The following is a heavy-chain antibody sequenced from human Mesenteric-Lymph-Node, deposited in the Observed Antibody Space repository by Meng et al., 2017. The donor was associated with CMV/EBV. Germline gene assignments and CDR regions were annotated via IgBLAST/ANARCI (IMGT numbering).Heavy chain of an antibody. D-gene: IGHD5-18*01. CDR3: ARGLRGGNTYGHDYQDGMDV. Sequence: GGSLRLSCAASGFTFNTYAMNWVRQAPGKGLEWVSGISDDGDRTFYADSVTGRFTISRDNSKYSLYLQMNRLRSEDTAVYYCARGLRGGNTYGHDYQDGMDVWGQGTTVTISS. CDR1: GFTFNTYA. V-gene: IGHV3-23*01. CDR2: ISDDGDRT. J-gene: IGHJ6*02.